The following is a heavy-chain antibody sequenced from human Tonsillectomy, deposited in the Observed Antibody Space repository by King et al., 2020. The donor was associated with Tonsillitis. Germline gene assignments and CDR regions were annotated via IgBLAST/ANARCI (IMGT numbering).Heavy chain of an antibody. V-gene: IGHV3-9*01. CDR3: AKGLLWFGELEFAFFDF. D-gene: IGHD3-10*01. J-gene: IGHJ4*02. CDR1: GFTFPDYA. CDR2: ITWNSNNI. Sequence: VQLVESGGGLVQPGRSLRLSCAASGFTFPDYAMHWVRQAPGKGLEWVSGITWNSNNIGYADSVKGRFTISRDNAKNSLYLQMNSLRPEDTALYYCAKGLLWFGELEFAFFDFWGQGTLVTVSS.